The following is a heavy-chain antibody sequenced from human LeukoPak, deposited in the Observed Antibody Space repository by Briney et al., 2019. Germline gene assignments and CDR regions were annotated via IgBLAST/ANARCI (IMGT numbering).Heavy chain of an antibody. D-gene: IGHD4-17*01. CDR2: ITSTSSST. CDR3: AKDDLYGKFDY. J-gene: IGHJ4*02. V-gene: IGHV3-23*01. CDR1: GFSFSTYG. Sequence: PGGSLRLSCAASGFSFSTYGMSWVRQAPGKGLECVSAITSTSSSTYYADSVKGRFTISRDNSKHTMYLQMNSLRAEDTAVYYCAKDDLYGKFDYWGQGNLVTVSS.